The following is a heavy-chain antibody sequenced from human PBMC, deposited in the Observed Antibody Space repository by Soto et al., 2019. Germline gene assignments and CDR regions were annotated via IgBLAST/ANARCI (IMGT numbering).Heavy chain of an antibody. CDR3: ARHVPYCSDTSHCAYGMDV. CDR1: GCSIRSYY. Sequence: SETLSLTCTGPGCSIRSYYWRWMRQPPGKGLEGGGYIYYSGSTNYNPSLKSRVTRSVDTSKNQFSLKLSSVTAADTAVYYCARHVPYCSDTSHCAYGMDVWGQGTTVTVS. J-gene: IGHJ6*02. CDR2: IYYSGST. V-gene: IGHV4-59*08. D-gene: IGHD2-2*01.